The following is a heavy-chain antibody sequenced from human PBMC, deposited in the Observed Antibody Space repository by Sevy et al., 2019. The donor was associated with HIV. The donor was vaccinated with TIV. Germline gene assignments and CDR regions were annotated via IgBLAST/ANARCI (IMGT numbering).Heavy chain of an antibody. CDR3: ARATVEPTVRNWFDL. V-gene: IGHV4-4*07. CDR2: IYTNGNT. J-gene: IGHJ5*02. CDR1: GGSFSTYY. D-gene: IGHD4-17*01. Sequence: SETLSLTCTVSGGSFSTYYWNWIRQSAGKGLEWIGRIYTNGNTNYNPSLTSRVSMSIDTSNNQFSLRLSSVTAADTAVYYSARATVEPTVRNWFDLWGQGALVTVSS.